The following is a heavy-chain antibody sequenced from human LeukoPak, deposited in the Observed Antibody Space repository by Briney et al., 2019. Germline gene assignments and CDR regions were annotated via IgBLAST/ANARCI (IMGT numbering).Heavy chain of an antibody. Sequence: SQTLSLTCTVSGGSISISGYYWIWIRQHPGKCLEWVGYIDNRGTTYYNPSLKSRVSISADTSKNQFSLRLSSVTAADTAVYYCARDQYISSFRYYGMDVWGQGTLVTVSS. CDR1: GGSISISGYY. J-gene: IGHJ6*02. V-gene: IGHV4-31*03. D-gene: IGHD6-13*01. CDR3: ARDQYISSFRYYGMDV. CDR2: IDNRGTT.